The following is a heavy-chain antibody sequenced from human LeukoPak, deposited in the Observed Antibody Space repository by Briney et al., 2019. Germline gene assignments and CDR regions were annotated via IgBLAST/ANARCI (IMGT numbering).Heavy chain of an antibody. J-gene: IGHJ4*02. CDR3: ARFAYCGGHCWYYFDY. D-gene: IGHD2-21*02. Sequence: SETLSLTCTVSGGSISSYYWSWIRQPPGKGLEWIGYIYSSGSTNYNPSLKSRITISVDTSKNQFSLKLSSVTAADTAVYYRARFAYCGGHCWYYFDYWGQGSLVTVSS. V-gene: IGHV4-59*01. CDR2: IYSSGST. CDR1: GGSISSYY.